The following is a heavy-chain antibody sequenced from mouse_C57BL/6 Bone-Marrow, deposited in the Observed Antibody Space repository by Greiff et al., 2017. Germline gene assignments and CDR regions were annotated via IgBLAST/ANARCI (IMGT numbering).Heavy chain of an antibody. J-gene: IGHJ3*01. V-gene: IGHV5-4*01. CDR3: ARDHYYGRSYPFAY. CDR2: ISDGGSYT. D-gene: IGHD1-1*01. CDR1: GFTFSSYA. Sequence: EVQLVESGGGLVKPGGSLKLSCAASGFTFSSYAMSWVRQTPEKRLEWVATISDGGSYTYYPDNVKGRFTISRDNAKNNLYLQMSHLKSEETAMYDCARDHYYGRSYPFAYWGQGTLVTVSA.